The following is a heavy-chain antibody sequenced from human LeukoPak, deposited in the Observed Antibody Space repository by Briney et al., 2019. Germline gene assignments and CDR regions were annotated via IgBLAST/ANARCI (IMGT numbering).Heavy chain of an antibody. Sequence: SQTLSLTCTVSGGSISSGSYYWSWIRQPAGKGLEWIGNIYHSGITYYNHFNSSLKSRVTISIDTSKNQFSLKLTSVTAADTAVYYCARQTGSGLFILPGGQGTLVTVSS. D-gene: IGHD3/OR15-3a*01. CDR2: IYHSGIT. CDR3: ARQTGSGLFILP. J-gene: IGHJ4*02. CDR1: GGSISSGSYY. V-gene: IGHV4-39*01.